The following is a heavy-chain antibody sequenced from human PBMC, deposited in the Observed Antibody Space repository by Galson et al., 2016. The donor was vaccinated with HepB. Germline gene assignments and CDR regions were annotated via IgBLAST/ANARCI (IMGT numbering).Heavy chain of an antibody. V-gene: IGHV3-23*01. CDR1: GPTFSGND. Sequence: SLRLSCADSGPTFSGNDMTWVRQAPGKGLEWVSSISASGGSAYYADSVKGRFTISRDNSKKTLYLHMNSLRVEDTALYYCAKVTRGGVWGFSGSWFDPWGQGTLVTVSS. CDR2: ISASGGSA. D-gene: IGHD3-10*01. J-gene: IGHJ5*02. CDR3: AKVTRGGVWGFSGSWFDP.